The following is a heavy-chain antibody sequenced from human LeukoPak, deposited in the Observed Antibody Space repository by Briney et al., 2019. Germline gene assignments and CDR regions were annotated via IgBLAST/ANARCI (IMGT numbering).Heavy chain of an antibody. CDR1: GFTFSSYE. CDR2: ISSSGSTI. Sequence: QPGGSLRLSCAASGFTFSSYEMNWVRQAPGKGLEWVSYISSSGSTIYYADSVKGRSTISRDNAKNSLYLQMNSLRAEDTAVYYCARVGAAVAVDYWGQGTLVTVSS. D-gene: IGHD6-19*01. J-gene: IGHJ4*02. CDR3: ARVGAAVAVDY. V-gene: IGHV3-48*03.